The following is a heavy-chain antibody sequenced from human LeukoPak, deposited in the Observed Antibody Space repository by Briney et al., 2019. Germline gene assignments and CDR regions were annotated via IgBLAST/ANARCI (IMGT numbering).Heavy chain of an antibody. D-gene: IGHD2-21*01. V-gene: IGHV3-23*01. CDR3: AKDMVVIAIADY. Sequence: GGSLRLSCAASGFTFRSYGMHWVRQAPGKGLVWVSRISTDGSSTYYADPVKGRFTISRDNSKNTLYLQMNSLRAEDTAVYYCAKDMVVIAIADYWGQGTLVTVSS. CDR2: ISTDGSST. J-gene: IGHJ4*02. CDR1: GFTFRSYG.